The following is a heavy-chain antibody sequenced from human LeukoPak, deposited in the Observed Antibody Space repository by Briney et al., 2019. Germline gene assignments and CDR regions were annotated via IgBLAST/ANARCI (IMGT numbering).Heavy chain of an antibody. D-gene: IGHD6-19*01. Sequence: GGSLRLSCAASGFIFDDYGMGWVRQAPEKGLEWVSGINWNAGRTDYADSVKGRFTISRDNAKNSLYLQMSSLRAEDTALYYCAREHSSGWYFFAYWGQGTLVTVSS. CDR3: AREHSSGWYFFAY. V-gene: IGHV3-20*04. J-gene: IGHJ4*02. CDR1: GFIFDDYG. CDR2: INWNAGRT.